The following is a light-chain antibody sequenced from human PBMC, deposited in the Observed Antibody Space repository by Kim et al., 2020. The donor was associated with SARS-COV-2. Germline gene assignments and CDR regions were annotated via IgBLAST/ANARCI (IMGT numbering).Light chain of an antibody. CDR3: SAWDISLNAWV. J-gene: IGLJ3*02. V-gene: IGLV10-54*01. Sequence: QAGLTQPPSVSTGLRQTATLTCTGNNNNVGNQGAAWLQQHQGHPPKLLSYRDNDRPSGISERLSASRSGNTASLTISGLQPEDEADYYCSAWDISLNAWVFGGGTQLTVL. CDR2: RDN. CDR1: NNNVGNQG.